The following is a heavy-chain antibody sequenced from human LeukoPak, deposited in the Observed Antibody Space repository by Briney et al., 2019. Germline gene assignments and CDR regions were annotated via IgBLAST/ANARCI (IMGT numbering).Heavy chain of an antibody. D-gene: IGHD2-15*01. V-gene: IGHV3-21*01. J-gene: IGHJ5*02. CDR2: ISSSSSYI. CDR3: ARPLGDIVVVVACPDPDPVDP. CDR1: GFTFSSYS. Sequence: GGSLRLSCAASGFTFSSYSMNWGRQAPGKGLEWGSSISSSSSYIYYADSVKGRFTISRDNAKTSLYMKMNSPRAEDTAVYYCARPLGDIVVVVACPDPDPVDPWGHGTLVTVSS.